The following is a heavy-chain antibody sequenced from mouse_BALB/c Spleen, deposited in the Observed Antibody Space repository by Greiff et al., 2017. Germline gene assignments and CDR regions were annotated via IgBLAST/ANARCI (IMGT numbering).Heavy chain of an antibody. CDR3: ARVYYGSSSYAMDY. V-gene: IGHV1-87*01. CDR2: IYPGDGDT. D-gene: IGHD1-1*01. Sequence: VQLQESGAELARPGASVKLSCKASGYTFTSYWMQWVKQRPGQGLEWIGAIYPGDGDTRYTQKFKGKATLTADKSSSTAYMQLSSLASEDSAVYYCARVYYGSSSYAMDYWGQGTSVTVSS. CDR1: GYTFTSYW. J-gene: IGHJ4*01.